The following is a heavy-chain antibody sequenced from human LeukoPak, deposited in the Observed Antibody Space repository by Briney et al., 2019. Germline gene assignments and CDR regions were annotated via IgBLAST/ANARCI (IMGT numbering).Heavy chain of an antibody. V-gene: IGHV3-53*01. Sequence: GGSLRLSCAASGLTVSSNYMSWVRQAPGKGLEWVSVIYSGGSTYYADSVKGRFTISRDISKNTVYLQMHSLRAEDTAVYYCARLASRPFWGRGTKVTVSS. CDR3: ARLASRPF. J-gene: IGHJ3*01. CDR1: GLTVSSNY. CDR2: IYSGGST.